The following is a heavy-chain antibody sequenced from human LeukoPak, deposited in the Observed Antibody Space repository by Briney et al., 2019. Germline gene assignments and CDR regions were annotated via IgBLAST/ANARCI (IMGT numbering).Heavy chain of an antibody. D-gene: IGHD3-16*01. J-gene: IGHJ4*02. CDR3: AKDSRQGGDYFDY. CDR1: GFTFSYSA. Sequence: SGGSLRLSCEAPGFTFSYSAMSWVRQAPGKGLEWVSAINGNGVITYYADSVKGRFTISRDNSKNTLYLQMNSLRAEDTAIYYCAKDSRQGGDYFDYWGQGTLVTVSS. V-gene: IGHV3-23*01. CDR2: INGNGVIT.